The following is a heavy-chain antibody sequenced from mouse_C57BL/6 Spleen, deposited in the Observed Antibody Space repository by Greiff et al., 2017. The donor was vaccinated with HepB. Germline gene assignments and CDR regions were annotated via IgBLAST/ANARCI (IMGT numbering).Heavy chain of an antibody. CDR1: GFTFSDYG. V-gene: IGHV5-17*01. Sequence: VQLKESGGGLVKPGGSLKLSCAASGFTFSDYGMHWVRQAPEKGLEWVAYISSGSSTIYYADTVKGRFTISRDNAKNTLFLQMTSLRSEDTAMYYCARPEGRLGWYFDVWGTGTTVTVSS. CDR3: ARPEGRLGWYFDV. J-gene: IGHJ1*03. CDR2: ISSGSSTI. D-gene: IGHD4-1*01.